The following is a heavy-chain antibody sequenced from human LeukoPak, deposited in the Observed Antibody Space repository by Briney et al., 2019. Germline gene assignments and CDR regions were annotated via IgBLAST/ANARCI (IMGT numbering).Heavy chain of an antibody. CDR3: AKDITSIEASAFDI. Sequence: QPGGSLRLSCAASGFTFSSYAMSWVRQAPGKGLEWVSGISWNSGSIGYADSVKGRFTISRDNAKNSLYLQMNSLRAEDTALYYCAKDITSIEASAFDIWGQGTMVTVSS. CDR2: ISWNSGSI. D-gene: IGHD6-6*01. V-gene: IGHV3-9*01. J-gene: IGHJ3*02. CDR1: GFTFSSYA.